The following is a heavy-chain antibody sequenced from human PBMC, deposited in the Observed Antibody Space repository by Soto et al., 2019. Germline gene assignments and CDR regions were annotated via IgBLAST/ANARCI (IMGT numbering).Heavy chain of an antibody. Sequence: PGGFLRLSCAASGFTVSSNYMSWVRQAPGKGLEWVSVIYSGGSTYYADSVKGRFTISRDNSKNTLYLQMNSLRAEDTAVYYCARDSSGPEWDYYGMDVWGQGTTVTVSS. J-gene: IGHJ6*02. CDR2: IYSGGST. V-gene: IGHV3-53*01. D-gene: IGHD1-26*01. CDR3: ARDSSGPEWDYYGMDV. CDR1: GFTVSSNY.